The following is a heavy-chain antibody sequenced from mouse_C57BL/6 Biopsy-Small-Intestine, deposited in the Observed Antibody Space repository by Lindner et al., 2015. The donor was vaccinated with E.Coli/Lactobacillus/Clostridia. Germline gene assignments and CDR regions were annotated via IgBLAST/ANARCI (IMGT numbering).Heavy chain of an antibody. D-gene: IGHD1-1*01. CDR1: GYVFSSSW. Sequence: VQLQESGPELVKPGASVKISCKASGYVFSSSWMNWVKQRPGKGLEWIGWMYPGDGNTKYNGKFKGKATLTADKFSSTAYMQLSSLTSEDSAVYFCARSVYYYDGRSYFDYWGQGTTLTVSS. CDR3: ARSVYYYDGRSYFDY. V-gene: IGHV1-82*01. J-gene: IGHJ2*01. CDR2: MYPGDGNT.